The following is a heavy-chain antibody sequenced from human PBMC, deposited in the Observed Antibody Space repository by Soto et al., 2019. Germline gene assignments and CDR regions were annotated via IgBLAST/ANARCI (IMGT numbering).Heavy chain of an antibody. V-gene: IGHV3-30*18. CDR1: GFIFSNYG. D-gene: IGHD2-15*01. Sequence: PGGSPRLSCAASGFIFSNYGMHWVRQAPGKGLEWVALISFDGKNRNYADSVKGRFTIYRDNPKNTLYLEMNSLRPEDTAFYYCAKRGGVVGGSEHPFFEYWGQGTLVTVSS. CDR2: ISFDGKNR. J-gene: IGHJ4*02. CDR3: AKRGGVVGGSEHPFFEY.